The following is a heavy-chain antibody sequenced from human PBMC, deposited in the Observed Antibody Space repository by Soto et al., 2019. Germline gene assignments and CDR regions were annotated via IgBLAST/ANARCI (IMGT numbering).Heavy chain of an antibody. Sequence: QVQLVESGGGVVQPGRSLRLSCAASGFTFSSYAMHWVRQAPGKGLEWVAVISYDGSNKYYADSVKGRFTISRDNSKNTLYLQMNSLRAEDTAVYYCARDGMSQPFDYWGQGTLVTVSS. J-gene: IGHJ4*02. CDR1: GFTFSSYA. D-gene: IGHD1-20*01. V-gene: IGHV3-30-3*01. CDR3: ARDGMSQPFDY. CDR2: ISYDGSNK.